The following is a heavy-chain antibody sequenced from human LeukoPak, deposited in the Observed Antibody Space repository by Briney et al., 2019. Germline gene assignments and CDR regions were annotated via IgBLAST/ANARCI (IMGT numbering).Heavy chain of an antibody. CDR3: ARDGRDTAMVRGDYFDY. J-gene: IGHJ4*02. Sequence: ASVKVSCKASGYTFTGYYMRWVRQAPGQGLEWMGWINPNSGGTNYAQKFQGRVTMTRDTSISTAYMELSRLRSDDTAVYYCARDGRDTAMVRGDYFDYWGQGTLVTVSS. V-gene: IGHV1-2*02. D-gene: IGHD5-18*01. CDR2: INPNSGGT. CDR1: GYTFTGYY.